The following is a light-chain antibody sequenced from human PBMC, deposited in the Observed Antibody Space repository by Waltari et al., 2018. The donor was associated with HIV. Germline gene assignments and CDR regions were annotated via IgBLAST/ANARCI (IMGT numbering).Light chain of an antibody. Sequence: QSALTQAASVSGSPGQSITISCTGSSSDIGAYNYVSWYQQHPDKVPKLVIYEVSNRPSGISNRCSVSKSGNTASLTISGLQADDEASYYCSSYTASSTLDVVFGGGTRLTVL. CDR3: SSYTASSTLDVV. CDR2: EVS. CDR1: SSDIGAYNY. J-gene: IGLJ2*01. V-gene: IGLV2-14*03.